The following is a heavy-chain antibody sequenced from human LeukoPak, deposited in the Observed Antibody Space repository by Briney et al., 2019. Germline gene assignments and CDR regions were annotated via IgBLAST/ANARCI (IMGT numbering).Heavy chain of an antibody. V-gene: IGHV3-30-3*01. J-gene: IGHJ3*01. CDR3: ASDAPAFNL. Sequence: PGGSLRLSCAASGFTFSDYPMHWVRQAPGKGLECMALISKDGSIIYYADSLKGRFTISRDNSKNTVSLQMNSLRAEDSAVYYCASDAPAFNLWGQGTMVTVSS. CDR1: GFTFSDYP. CDR2: ISKDGSII.